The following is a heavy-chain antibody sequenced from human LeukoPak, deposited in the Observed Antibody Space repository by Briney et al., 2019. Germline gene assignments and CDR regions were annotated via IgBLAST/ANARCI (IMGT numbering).Heavy chain of an antibody. CDR1: GGTFSSYA. J-gene: IGHJ3*02. V-gene: IGHV1-18*01. CDR3: ARGGYGSGSYYRKNAFDI. Sequence: GASVKVSCKASGGTFSSYAISWVRQAPGQGLEWMGWISAYNGNTNYAQKLQGRVTMTTDTSTSTAYMELRSLRSDDTAVYYCARGGYGSGSYYRKNAFDIWGQGTMVTVSS. D-gene: IGHD3-10*01. CDR2: ISAYNGNT.